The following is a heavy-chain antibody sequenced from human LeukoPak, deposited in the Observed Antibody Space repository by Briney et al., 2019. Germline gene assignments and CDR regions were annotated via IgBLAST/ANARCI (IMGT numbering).Heavy chain of an antibody. CDR2: IYYSGST. J-gene: IGHJ4*02. V-gene: IGHV4-59*11. D-gene: IGHD5-18*01. Sequence: SETLSLTCTVSSGSISSHYWSWIRQPPGKGLEWIGYIYYSGSTDYNPSLKSRVTISVDTSKNQFSLKLSSVTAADTAVYYCARAGYSYGTGYYFDYWGQGALVTVSS. CDR1: SGSISSHY. CDR3: ARAGYSYGTGYYFDY.